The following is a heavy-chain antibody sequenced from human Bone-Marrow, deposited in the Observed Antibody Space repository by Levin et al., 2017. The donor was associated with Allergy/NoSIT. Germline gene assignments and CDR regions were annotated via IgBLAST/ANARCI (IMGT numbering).Heavy chain of an antibody. V-gene: IGHV1-24*01. D-gene: IGHD6-19*01. CDR1: GDTLTELS. CDR3: ATGKSSDWSGFDF. J-gene: IGHJ3*01. CDR2: IDREADET. Sequence: GESLKISCKVSGDTLTELSMHWVRQLPGKGLEWMAGIDREADETFYAEQFEGRLTMTEDTSTDTASMDLSSLRFDDTAVYYCATGKSSDWSGFDFWGQGTMVTVSS.